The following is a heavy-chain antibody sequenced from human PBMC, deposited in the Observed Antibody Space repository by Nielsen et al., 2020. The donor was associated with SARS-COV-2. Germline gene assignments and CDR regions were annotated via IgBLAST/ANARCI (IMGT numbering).Heavy chain of an antibody. D-gene: IGHD5-18*01. CDR2: INPNSGGT. V-gene: IGHV1-2*06. CDR1: GYTLTELS. Sequence: ASVKVSCKVSGYTLTELSMHWVRQAPGQGLEWMGRINPNSGGTNYAQKFQGRVTMTRDTSISTAYMELSRLRSDDTAVYYCARGEYSYGFSCFDYWGQGTLVTVSS. J-gene: IGHJ4*02. CDR3: ARGEYSYGFSCFDY.